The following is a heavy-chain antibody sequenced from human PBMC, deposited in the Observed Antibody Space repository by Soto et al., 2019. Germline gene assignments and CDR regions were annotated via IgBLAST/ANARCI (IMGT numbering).Heavy chain of an antibody. CDR2: IKQDGSEK. CDR1: GFTFSSYW. V-gene: IGHV3-7*01. J-gene: IGHJ4*02. D-gene: IGHD3-10*01. CDR3: ARDLRAMVRADYFDY. Sequence: EVQLVESGGGLVQPGGSLRLSCAASGFTFSSYWMSWVRQAPGKGLEWVANIKQDGSEKYYVDSVKGRFTISRDNAKNSLYLQMNSLRAEDTAMYYCARDLRAMVRADYFDYWGQGTLVTVSS.